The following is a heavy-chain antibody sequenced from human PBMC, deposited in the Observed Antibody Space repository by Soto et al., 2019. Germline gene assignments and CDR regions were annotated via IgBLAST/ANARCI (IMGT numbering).Heavy chain of an antibody. CDR3: ARNAYCSSTSCYTHGEYYFDY. D-gene: IGHD2-2*02. V-gene: IGHV3-7*01. CDR1: GFTFSSYW. Sequence: EVQLVESGGGLVQPGGSLRLSCAASGFTFSSYWMSWVRQAPGKGLEWVANIKQEGSEKYYVDSVKGRFTISRDNAKNSLYLQMNSLRAEDTAVYYCARNAYCSSTSCYTHGEYYFDYWGQGTLVTVSS. J-gene: IGHJ4*02. CDR2: IKQEGSEK.